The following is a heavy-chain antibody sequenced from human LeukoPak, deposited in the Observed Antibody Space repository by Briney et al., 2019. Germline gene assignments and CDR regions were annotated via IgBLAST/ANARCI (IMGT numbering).Heavy chain of an antibody. J-gene: IGHJ4*02. D-gene: IGHD3-10*01. CDR3: ARDLRGSLDS. V-gene: IGHV3-66*01. Sequence: GGSLRLSCAASGYTVSSKYMSWVGQAPGKGLEWVSVIYSGGSTYYADSVKGRFTISRDNSKNTLYLQMNSLRAEDTAVYYCARDLRGSLDSWGQGTLVTVSS. CDR1: GYTVSSKY. CDR2: IYSGGST.